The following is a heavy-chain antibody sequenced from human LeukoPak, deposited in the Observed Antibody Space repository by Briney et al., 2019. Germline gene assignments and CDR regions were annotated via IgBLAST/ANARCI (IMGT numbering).Heavy chain of an antibody. J-gene: IGHJ5*02. CDR2: ISYDGSNK. Sequence: GRSLRLSCAASGFTFSSYGMHWVRQAPGKGLEWVAVISYDGSNKYYADSVKGRFTISRDNSKNTLYLQMNSLRAEDTAVYYCARDRDSSSSYNWFDPWGQGTLVTISS. V-gene: IGHV3-30*03. CDR1: GFTFSSYG. D-gene: IGHD6-6*01. CDR3: ARDRDSSSSYNWFDP.